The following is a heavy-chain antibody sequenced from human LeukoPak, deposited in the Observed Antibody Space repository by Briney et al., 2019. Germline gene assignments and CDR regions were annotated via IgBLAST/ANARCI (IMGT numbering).Heavy chain of an antibody. CDR3: ARVYGSGSYYYYYGMDV. Sequence: PGASLKISCKGSGYSFTSYWIGWVRQMPGKGLEWMGIIYPGDSDTRYSPSFQGQVTISADKSISTAYLQWSSLKASDTAMYYCARVYGSGSYYYYYGMDVWGKGTTVTVSS. CDR1: GYSFTSYW. V-gene: IGHV5-51*01. J-gene: IGHJ6*04. CDR2: IYPGDSDT. D-gene: IGHD3-10*01.